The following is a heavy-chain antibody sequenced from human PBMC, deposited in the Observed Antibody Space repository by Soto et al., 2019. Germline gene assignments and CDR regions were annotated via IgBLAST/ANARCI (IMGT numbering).Heavy chain of an antibody. D-gene: IGHD6-19*01. CDR2: ISYDGGIQ. J-gene: IGHJ4*01. CDR3: AKEGIPLAGTGLDY. Sequence: QVQLVESGGGVVQPGRSLRISCAASGFTFSSYGMHWVRQAPGKGLEWVAVISYDGGIQYYADSAKGRFTISRDNSKNTLFLQMNSLRPEDTALYYCAKEGIPLAGTGLDYWGHGTLVTVSS. V-gene: IGHV3-30*18. CDR1: GFTFSSYG.